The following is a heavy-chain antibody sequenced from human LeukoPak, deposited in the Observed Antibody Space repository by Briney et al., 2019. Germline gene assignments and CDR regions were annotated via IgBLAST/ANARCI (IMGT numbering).Heavy chain of an antibody. CDR3: ARAPVYYYDSIGYYHDAFDI. CDR1: GGSISSSSYY. Sequence: SETLSLTCTVSGGSISSSSYYWGWIRQPPGKGLEWIGSIYYSGSTYYNPSLKSRVTISVDTSKNQFSLKLSSVTAADTAVFYCARAPVYYYDSIGYYHDAFDIWGQGTMVTVSS. J-gene: IGHJ3*02. V-gene: IGHV4-39*07. D-gene: IGHD3-22*01. CDR2: IYYSGST.